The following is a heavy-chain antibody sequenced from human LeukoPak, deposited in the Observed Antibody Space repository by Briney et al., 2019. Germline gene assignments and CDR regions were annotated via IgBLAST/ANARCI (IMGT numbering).Heavy chain of an antibody. CDR1: GFTFSSYS. Sequence: GGSLRLSCAASGFTFSSYSMNWVRQAPGKGLEWVSSISSSSSYIYYADSVKGRFTISRDNAKNSLYLQMNSLGAEDTAVYYCARERVTTADFDYWGQGTLVTVSS. D-gene: IGHD4-17*01. CDR3: ARERVTTADFDY. V-gene: IGHV3-21*01. CDR2: ISSSSSYI. J-gene: IGHJ4*02.